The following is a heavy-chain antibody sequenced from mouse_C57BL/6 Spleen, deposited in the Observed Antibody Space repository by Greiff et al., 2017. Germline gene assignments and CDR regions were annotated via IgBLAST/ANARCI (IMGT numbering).Heavy chain of an antibody. D-gene: IGHD6-1*01. CDR2: IRNKANGYTT. CDR3: ASGPLYWYFDV. Sequence: EVHLVESGGGLVQPGGSLSLSCAASGFTFTDYYMSWVRQPPGKALEWLGFIRNKANGYTTEYSASVKGRFTISRDNSQSILYLQLNALRAEDSATYYCASGPLYWYFDVWGTGTTVTVSS. J-gene: IGHJ1*03. CDR1: GFTFTDYY. V-gene: IGHV7-3*01.